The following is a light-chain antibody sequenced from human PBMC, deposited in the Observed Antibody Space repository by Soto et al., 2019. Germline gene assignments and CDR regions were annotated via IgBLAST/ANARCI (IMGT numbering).Light chain of an antibody. CDR1: SSDVGGYNY. V-gene: IGLV2-8*01. J-gene: IGLJ1*01. CDR2: EVS. CDR3: SSYAGSNT. Sequence: QSALTQPPSASGSPGQSVTISCTGTSSDVGGYNYASWYQQHPGKAPNLMINEVSKRPSGVPDRFSGSKSGNTASLTVSGLQAEDEADYYCSSYAGSNTVGTGTKLTVL.